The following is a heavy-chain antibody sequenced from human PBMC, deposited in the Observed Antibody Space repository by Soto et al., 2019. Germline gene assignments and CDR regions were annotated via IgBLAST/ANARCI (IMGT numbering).Heavy chain of an antibody. J-gene: IGHJ6*02. CDR1: GGSLSNYG. D-gene: IGHD4-17*01. CDR2: IIPGFGTA. Sequence: QVQLVQSGAEVKKPGSSVKVSCKASGGSLSNYGISWVRQAPGQGLEWMGGIIPGFGTANYAQKFQGRVTITADESTNIVYMDVTSLRSEDTAVYYCARGDATKIVVTTDYAMDVWGQGTTVTVSS. CDR3: ARGDATKIVVTTDYAMDV. V-gene: IGHV1-69*12.